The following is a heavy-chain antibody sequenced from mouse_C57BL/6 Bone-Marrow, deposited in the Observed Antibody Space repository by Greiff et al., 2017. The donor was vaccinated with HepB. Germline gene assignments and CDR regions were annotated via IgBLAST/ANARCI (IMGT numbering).Heavy chain of an antibody. V-gene: IGHV1-82*01. Sequence: VQLQQSGPELVKPGASVKISCKASGYAFSSSWMNWVKQRPGKGLEWIGRIYPGDGDTNYNGKFKGKATLTAYKSSSTAYMQLSSLTSEDSAVYFCARDWDDFDYWGQGTTLTVSS. J-gene: IGHJ2*01. CDR2: IYPGDGDT. CDR1: GYAFSSSW. CDR3: ARDWDDFDY. D-gene: IGHD4-1*01.